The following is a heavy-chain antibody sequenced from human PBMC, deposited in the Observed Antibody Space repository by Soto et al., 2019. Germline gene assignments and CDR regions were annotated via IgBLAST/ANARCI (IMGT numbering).Heavy chain of an antibody. CDR3: ARDPPVYCISTSCYWDFHYYYYGMDV. CDR1: GYTFTSYG. Sequence: ASVKVSCKASGYTFTSYGISWVRQAPGQGLEWMGWISAYNGNTNYAQKLQGRVTMTTDTSTSTAYMELRSLRSDDTAVYYCARDPPVYCISTSCYWDFHYYYYGMDVWG. D-gene: IGHD2-2*01. J-gene: IGHJ6*02. V-gene: IGHV1-18*01. CDR2: ISAYNGNT.